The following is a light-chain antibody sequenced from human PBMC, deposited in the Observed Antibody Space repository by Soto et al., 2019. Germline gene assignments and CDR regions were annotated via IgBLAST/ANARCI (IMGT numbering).Light chain of an antibody. Sequence: EVVLTQSPATLSLSPGERATLSCRASHSVSNFLAWYQHKPGQAPRLLIYDVSNRATGIPARFTGSGSGTDFTLPISSLEPEDFAVYYCQQRDSWPLTFGGGTKVEIK. V-gene: IGKV3-11*01. CDR2: DVS. CDR3: QQRDSWPLT. J-gene: IGKJ4*01. CDR1: HSVSNF.